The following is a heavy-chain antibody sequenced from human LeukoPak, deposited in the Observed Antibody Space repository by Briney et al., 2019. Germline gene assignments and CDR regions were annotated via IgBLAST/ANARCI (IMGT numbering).Heavy chain of an antibody. CDR3: ARGKGSSSSPWDAFDI. CDR1: GYSISSGYY. Sequence: SETLSLTGTGSGYSISSGYYWGWIRQPPGKGLEWIGSIYHSGSTYYNPSLKSRVTISVDTSKNQFSLKLSSVTAADTAVYYCARGKGSSSSPWDAFDIWGQGTMVTVSS. CDR2: IYHSGST. J-gene: IGHJ3*02. V-gene: IGHV4-38-2*02. D-gene: IGHD6-6*01.